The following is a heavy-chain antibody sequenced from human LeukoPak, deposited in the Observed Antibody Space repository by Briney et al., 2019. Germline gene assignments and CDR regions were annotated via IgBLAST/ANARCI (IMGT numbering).Heavy chain of an antibody. J-gene: IGHJ4*02. D-gene: IGHD2-15*01. CDR1: GFTFSDYY. V-gene: IGHV3-11*06. Sequence: GGSLRLSCAASGFTFSDYYMSWIRQAPGKGLEWVSYISSSSSYTNYADSVKGRFTISRDNAKNSLYLQMDSLRVEDTGVYYCARDRVVAGAPAHYPYFDYWGQGTLVAVSS. CDR3: ARDRVVAGAPAHYPYFDY. CDR2: ISSSSSYT.